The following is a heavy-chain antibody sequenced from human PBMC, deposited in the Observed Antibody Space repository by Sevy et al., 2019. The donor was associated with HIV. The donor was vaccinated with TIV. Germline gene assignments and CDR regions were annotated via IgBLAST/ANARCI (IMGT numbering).Heavy chain of an antibody. D-gene: IGHD3-9*01. CDR2: IYYSGST. V-gene: IGHV4-59*01. CDR1: GDSISTYY. CDR3: ARGIGSYDILTGYHYYYYGMDV. J-gene: IGHJ6*02. Sequence: SETLSLTCTVSGDSISTYYWSWIRQPPGKGLEWIGYIYYSGSTNYNPSLKSRVTMSIDTSKNQSSLKLSSVTAADTAVYYCARGIGSYDILTGYHYYYYGMDVWGQGTTVTVSS.